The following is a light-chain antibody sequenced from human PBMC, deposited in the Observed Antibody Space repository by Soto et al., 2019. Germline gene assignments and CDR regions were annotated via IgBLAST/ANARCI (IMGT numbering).Light chain of an antibody. J-gene: IGKJ5*01. CDR1: LGISIN. CDR2: GAS. CDR3: QQYNNWPLT. Sequence: EIVMTQSPATLSVSPGESVTLSCRASLGISINLAWYQQRPGQAPRLLIYGASTRATGVPARFSGGGSGTEFTLTITSLQSEDFAVYWCQQYNNWPLTFGPGTRLEIK. V-gene: IGKV3-15*01.